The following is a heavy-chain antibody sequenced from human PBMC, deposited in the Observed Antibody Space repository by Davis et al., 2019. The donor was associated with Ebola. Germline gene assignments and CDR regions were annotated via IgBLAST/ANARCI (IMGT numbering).Heavy chain of an antibody. J-gene: IGHJ4*02. D-gene: IGHD5-18*01. V-gene: IGHV3-15*07. CDR1: GFAFSNAW. CDR3: TTVGGYIYGQRDY. Sequence: GESLRSCAVSGFAFSNAWMNWVRQAPGKGLEWVDRIKRKADGGTTDHAAPVKGRFTISREDSKNTLYLQMNSLKTEDTAVYYCTTVGGYIYGQRDYRGQGALVTVSS. CDR2: IKRKADGGTT.